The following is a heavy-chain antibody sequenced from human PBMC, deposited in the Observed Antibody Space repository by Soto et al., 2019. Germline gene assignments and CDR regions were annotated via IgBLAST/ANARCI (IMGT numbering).Heavy chain of an antibody. D-gene: IGHD3-16*01. V-gene: IGHV4-59*12. CDR3: AREFPYYERSDSYFDY. CDR1: GGSISSYY. Sequence: SETLSLTCTVSGGSISSYYWSWIRQPPGKGLEWIGYIYYSGSTNYNPSLKSRVTISVDTSKNQFSLDLNSVTPEDTAVYYCAREFPYYERSDSYFDYWGQGALVTVSS. CDR2: IYYSGST. J-gene: IGHJ4*02.